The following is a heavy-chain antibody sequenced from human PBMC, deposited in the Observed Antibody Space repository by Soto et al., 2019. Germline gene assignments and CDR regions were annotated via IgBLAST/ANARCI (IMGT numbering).Heavy chain of an antibody. CDR2: IYPSDSRT. CDR3: VTRRFSASESSP. D-gene: IGHD3-3*01. CDR1: GDSFTTDC. V-gene: IGHV5-51*01. Sequence: PPEALKIPCKGSGDSFTTDCIGWVRQMPGKGLEWMGVIYPSDSRTRYSPPFQVRVTITAEKSISTAYLQWNSLKASDTATYYCVTRRFSASESSPWAQETLVTV. J-gene: IGHJ5*02.